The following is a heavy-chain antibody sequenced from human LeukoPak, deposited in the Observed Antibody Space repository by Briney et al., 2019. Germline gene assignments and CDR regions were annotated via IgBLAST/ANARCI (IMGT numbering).Heavy chain of an antibody. CDR3: AKATAYYYDSSSCSFDY. CDR1: GFTFSDYY. Sequence: GGSLRLSCAASGFTFSDYYMSWIRQAPEKGLEWVSAISGSGGSTYYADSVKGRFTISRDNSKNTLYLQMNSLRAEDTAVYYCAKATAYYYDSSSCSFDYWGQGTLVTVSS. D-gene: IGHD3-22*01. CDR2: ISGSGGST. V-gene: IGHV3-23*01. J-gene: IGHJ4*02.